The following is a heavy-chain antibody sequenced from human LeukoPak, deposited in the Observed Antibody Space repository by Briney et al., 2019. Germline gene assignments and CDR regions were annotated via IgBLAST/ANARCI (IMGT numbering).Heavy chain of an antibody. V-gene: IGHV3-30-3*01. CDR1: GFTFSSYA. J-gene: IGHJ3*01. Sequence: GGSLRLSCAASGFTFSSYAMHWVRQAPGKGLEWVAVISYDGSNKYYADSVKGRFTISRDNSKNTLYLQMNSLRAEDTAVYYCARTYDFGIGPPGDAYWGQGTLVTVFS. D-gene: IGHD3-3*01. CDR3: ARTYDFGIGPPGDAY. CDR2: ISYDGSNK.